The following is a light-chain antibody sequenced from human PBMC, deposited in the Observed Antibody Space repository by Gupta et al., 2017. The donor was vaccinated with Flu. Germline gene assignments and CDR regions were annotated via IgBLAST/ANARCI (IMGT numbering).Light chain of an antibody. V-gene: IGKV1-39*01. Sequence: DIQMPQSPSSLSASVGDRVTITCRASESITKYLSWYQQKPGKGPKLLIYAAAILESGVPSRFSGSGSGTDITLSITSLQPEDFATDDYQQNYGTPPAFGQGTRLDIK. CDR1: ESITKY. CDR2: AAA. J-gene: IGKJ5*01. CDR3: QQNYGTPPA.